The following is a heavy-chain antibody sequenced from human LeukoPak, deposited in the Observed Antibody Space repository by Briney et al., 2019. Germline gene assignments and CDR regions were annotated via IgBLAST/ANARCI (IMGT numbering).Heavy chain of an antibody. CDR3: ARDTGIDAFDI. CDR2: ISPNSGGT. Sequence: ASVKVSCKASGYTFTGYYMYWVGQAPGQGLEWMGWISPNSGGTNYAQKFQGRVTMTRDTSISTAYMELSRLRSDDTAVYYCARDTGIDAFDIWGQGTMVTVSS. J-gene: IGHJ3*02. V-gene: IGHV1-2*02. D-gene: IGHD2-8*02. CDR1: GYTFTGYY.